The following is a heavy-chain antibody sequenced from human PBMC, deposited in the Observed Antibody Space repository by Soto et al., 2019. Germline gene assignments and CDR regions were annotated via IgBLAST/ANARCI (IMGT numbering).Heavy chain of an antibody. Sequence: QVQLQESGPGLVKPSQTLSLTCTVSGGSISSGGYYWSWIRQHPGKGLEWIGYIYYSGSTYYNPSLKRRVTISVDTSNNQFPLKLSSVTAGDTAVYYCARDYGDYESGYYYGMDVWGQGTTVTVSS. J-gene: IGHJ6*02. CDR3: ARDYGDYESGYYYGMDV. D-gene: IGHD4-17*01. CDR2: IYYSGST. CDR1: GGSISSGGYY. V-gene: IGHV4-31*03.